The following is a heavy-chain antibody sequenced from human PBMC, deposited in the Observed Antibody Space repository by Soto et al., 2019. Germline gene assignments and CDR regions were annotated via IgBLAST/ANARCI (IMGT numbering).Heavy chain of an antibody. J-gene: IGHJ4*02. D-gene: IGHD3-9*01. CDR2: IYYRGNA. V-gene: IGHV4-39*01. Sequence: QLQLQESGPGLVKPSETLSLTCSVSDDSINSDKYYWGWIRQPPGKGLEWIGSIYYRGNAYYNPSLQTRVTLSLDKSKSQFSLKLNSVTAADSAVYFCARLEGLATISYYFDFWGQGALVTVSS. CDR1: DDSINSDKYY. CDR3: ARLEGLATISYYFDF.